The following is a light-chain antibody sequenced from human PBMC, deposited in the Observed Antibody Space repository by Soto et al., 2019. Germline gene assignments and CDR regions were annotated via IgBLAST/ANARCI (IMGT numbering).Light chain of an antibody. CDR3: QQRSNWTLT. Sequence: EIVLTQSPATLSLSPGEGATLSCRASQSVSSYLAWYQQKPGQDPRIIIYDASNRATGIPARFSGSGSGTDFNLTISSLDPEDFAVYYCQQRSNWTLTFCGGTKVDI. CDR1: QSVSSY. V-gene: IGKV3-11*01. J-gene: IGKJ4*01. CDR2: DAS.